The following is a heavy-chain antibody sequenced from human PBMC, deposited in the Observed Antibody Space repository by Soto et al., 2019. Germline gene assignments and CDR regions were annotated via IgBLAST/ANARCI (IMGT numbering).Heavy chain of an antibody. V-gene: IGHV1-8*01. Sequence: QVQLVQSGAEVKKPGASVKVSCKASGYTFTSYDINWVRQAPGQGLEWVGWMIPNSGNTGYAQKFQGRVTMTRDTSLSTAYMELSSLRSEDTAVYYCARGQDLCDLWGQGTMVTVSS. CDR2: MIPNSGNT. J-gene: IGHJ3*01. D-gene: IGHD3-3*01. CDR3: ARGQDLCDL. CDR1: GYTFTSYD.